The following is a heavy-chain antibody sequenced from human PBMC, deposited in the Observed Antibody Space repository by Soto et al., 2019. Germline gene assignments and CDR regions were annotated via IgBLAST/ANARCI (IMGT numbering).Heavy chain of an antibody. Sequence: PGGSLRLSCAASGFTFSSYAMSWVRQAPGKGLEWVSAISGSGGSTYYADSVKGRFTISRDNPKNTLYLQMNSLRAEDTAVYYCAKGFPSDPIIVVVPAAMDNWFDPWGQGTLVTVSS. CDR3: AKGFPSDPIIVVVPAAMDNWFDP. D-gene: IGHD2-2*01. J-gene: IGHJ5*02. CDR1: GFTFSSYA. CDR2: ISGSGGST. V-gene: IGHV3-23*01.